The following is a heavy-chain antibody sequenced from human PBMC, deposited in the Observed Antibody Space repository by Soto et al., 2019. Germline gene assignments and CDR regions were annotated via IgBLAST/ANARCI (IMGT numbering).Heavy chain of an antibody. CDR3: ARGGVPTVTNAMMRWFDP. CDR1: GGSFSGYY. V-gene: IGHV4-34*01. Sequence: PSETLSLTCAVYGGSFSGYYWSWIRQPPGKGLEWIGEINHSGSTNYNPSLKSRVTISVDTSKNQFSLKLSSVTAADTAVYYCARGGVPTVTNAMMRWFDPWGQGTLVTVSS. CDR2: INHSGST. J-gene: IGHJ5*02. D-gene: IGHD4-17*01.